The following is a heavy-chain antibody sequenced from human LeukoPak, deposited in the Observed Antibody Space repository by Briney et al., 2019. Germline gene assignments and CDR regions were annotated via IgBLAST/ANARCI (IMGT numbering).Heavy chain of an antibody. V-gene: IGHV4-61*01. J-gene: IGHJ4*02. CDR2: IYYSGST. D-gene: IGHD3-10*01. CDR1: GGSVSSGSYY. CDR3: ARLQWGGARHAFMVRATYYFDH. Sequence: PSETLSLTCTVSGGSVSSGSYYWSWIRQPPGKGLEWIGYIYYSGSTNYNPSLKSRVTISVDTSKNQFSLELSSVTAADTAVYYCARLQWGGARHAFMVRATYYFDHWGQGTLVTVSS.